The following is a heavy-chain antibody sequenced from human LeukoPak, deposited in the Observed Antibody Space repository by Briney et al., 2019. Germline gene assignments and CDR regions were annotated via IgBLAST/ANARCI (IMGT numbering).Heavy chain of an antibody. V-gene: IGHV3-66*02. D-gene: IGHD3-10*02. CDR3: ARSPRFGEFNS. CDR1: GFTVSSTY. J-gene: IGHJ4*02. CDR2: IYSGGST. Sequence: PGGSLRLSCAASGFTVSSTYMSWVRQAPGKGLEWVSVIYSGGSTYYADSVKGRFTISRDNSKNTLYLQMNSLRPEDTAVYYCARSPRFGEFNSWGQGTLVTVSS.